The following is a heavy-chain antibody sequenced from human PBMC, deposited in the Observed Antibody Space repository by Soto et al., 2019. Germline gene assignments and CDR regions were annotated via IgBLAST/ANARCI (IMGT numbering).Heavy chain of an antibody. CDR3: AKDTGRAGTFWDDLVAFDI. Sequence: EVQLVESGGGLVQPGRSLRLSCAASGFTFDDYAMHWVRQAPGKGLEWVSGISWNSGSIGYADSVKGRFTISRDNAKNSLYLQRNSLGAEDTALYYCAKDTGRAGTFWDDLVAFDIWGQGTMVTVSS. V-gene: IGHV3-9*01. J-gene: IGHJ3*02. CDR1: GFTFDDYA. D-gene: IGHD3-3*02. CDR2: ISWNSGSI.